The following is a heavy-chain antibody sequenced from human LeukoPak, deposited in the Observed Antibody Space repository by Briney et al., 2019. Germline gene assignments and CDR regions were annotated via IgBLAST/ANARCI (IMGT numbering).Heavy chain of an antibody. D-gene: IGHD3-10*01. CDR2: IFHSGST. CDR3: ARGIYYPIEY. CDR1: GYSISSGDY. V-gene: IGHV4-38-2*01. J-gene: IGHJ4*02. Sequence: SETLSLTCAVSGYSISSGDYWGWIRQSPGKGLEWIGNIFHSGSTYHNPSLKSRVTISVDTSKNEFSLKLSSVTAADTAVYYCARGIYYPIEYWGQGTLVTVSS.